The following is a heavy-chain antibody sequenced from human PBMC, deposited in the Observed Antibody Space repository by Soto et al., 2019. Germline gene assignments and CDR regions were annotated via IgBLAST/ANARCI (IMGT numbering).Heavy chain of an antibody. CDR3: ARSPAYGDYANLDT. D-gene: IGHD4-17*01. Sequence: SETLSLTCTVSGDSVSKYYWNWIRQPPGKGLEWIGRIYTTRSPNYNPSLKSRVTMSVDTSKNQFSLKLNLSSVTAADTAVYYCARSPAYGDYANLDTWGQGTLVTVSS. CDR2: IYTTRSP. J-gene: IGHJ5*02. CDR1: GDSVSKYY. V-gene: IGHV4-4*07.